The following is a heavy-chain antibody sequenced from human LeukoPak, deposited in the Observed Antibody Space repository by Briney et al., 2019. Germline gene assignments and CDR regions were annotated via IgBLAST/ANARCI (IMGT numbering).Heavy chain of an antibody. Sequence: GGSLRLSCAASGFTFSNYWMSWVRQAPGKGLEWVANIKQDGSERYYVDSVKGRFTISRDNAKNSLYLQMNSLRAEDTAVYYCAREQLVCDYWGQGTLVTVSS. CDR1: GFTFSNYW. J-gene: IGHJ4*02. CDR2: IKQDGSER. V-gene: IGHV3-7*01. CDR3: AREQLVCDY. D-gene: IGHD6-13*01.